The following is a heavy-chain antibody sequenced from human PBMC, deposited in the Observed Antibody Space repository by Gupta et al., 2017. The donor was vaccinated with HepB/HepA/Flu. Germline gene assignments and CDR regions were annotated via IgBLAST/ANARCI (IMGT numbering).Heavy chain of an antibody. CDR3: ARDRRFIVGATLGFYYYYGMDV. J-gene: IGHJ6*02. Sequence: EVQLVESGGGLVQPGGSLRLSCAASGFTFSSCEMNWVRQAPGKGLEWVSYISSSGSTIYYADSVKGRFTISRDNAKNSLYLQMNSLRAEDTAVYYCARDRRFIVGATLGFYYYYGMDVWGQGTTVTVSS. CDR1: GFTFSSCE. CDR2: ISSSGSTI. V-gene: IGHV3-48*03. D-gene: IGHD1-26*01.